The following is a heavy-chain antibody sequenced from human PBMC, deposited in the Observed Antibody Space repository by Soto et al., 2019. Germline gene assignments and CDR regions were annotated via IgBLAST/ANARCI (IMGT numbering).Heavy chain of an antibody. CDR1: GGTLTGGNFH. CDR3: GRESGETWDYEAY. J-gene: IGHJ4*02. Sequence: SETLSLTCNVSGGTLTGGNFHWSWIRQPPGKGLEWIGYIYYTGSTNYHRSLSSRVTISLDMSKNQFFLNLHSVTAADSAVYFCGRESGETWDYEAYWGQGTPVTVSS. V-gene: IGHV4-61*01. CDR2: IYYTGST. D-gene: IGHD1-7*01.